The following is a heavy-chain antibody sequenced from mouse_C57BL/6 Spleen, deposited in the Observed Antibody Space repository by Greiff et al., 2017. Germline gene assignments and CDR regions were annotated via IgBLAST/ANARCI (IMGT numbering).Heavy chain of an antibody. J-gene: IGHJ2*01. Sequence: VQLQQSGAELARPGASVKMSCKASGYTFTSYTMHWVKQRPGQGLEWIGYINPSSGYTKYNQKFKDKATLTADKSSSTAYMQLSSLTSEDSAVYYCARWVYGDYFDYWGQGTTLTVSS. CDR1: GYTFTSYT. CDR3: ARWVYGDYFDY. V-gene: IGHV1-4*01. CDR2: INPSSGYT. D-gene: IGHD1-1*01.